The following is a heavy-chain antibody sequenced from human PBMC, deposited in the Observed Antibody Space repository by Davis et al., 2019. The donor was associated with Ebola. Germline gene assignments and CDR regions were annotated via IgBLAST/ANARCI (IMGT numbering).Heavy chain of an antibody. CDR3: ARGPRITMIVVVRYGMDV. V-gene: IGHV1-2*06. Sequence: ASVKVSCKASGYTFTGYYMHWVRQAPGQGLEWMGRINPNSGGTNYAQKFQGRVTMTRDTSISTAYMELSSLRSDDTAVYYCARGPRITMIVVVRYGMDVWGKGTTVTVSS. CDR2: INPNSGGT. CDR1: GYTFTGYY. D-gene: IGHD3-22*01. J-gene: IGHJ6*04.